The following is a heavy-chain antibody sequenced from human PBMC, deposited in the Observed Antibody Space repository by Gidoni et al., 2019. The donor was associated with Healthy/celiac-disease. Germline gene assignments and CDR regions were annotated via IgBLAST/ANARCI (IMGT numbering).Heavy chain of an antibody. Sequence: EVQLVQSGAEVKKPGESLKISCKGSGYSFTSYWIGWVRQMPGKGLEWMGIIYPGDSDTRYSPSFQGQVTISADKSISTAYLLWSSLKASDTAMYYCARRSDDYSNRVGWFDPWGQGTLVTVSS. CDR1: GYSFTSYW. D-gene: IGHD4-4*01. J-gene: IGHJ5*02. CDR3: ARRSDDYSNRVGWFDP. CDR2: IYPGDSDT. V-gene: IGHV5-51*01.